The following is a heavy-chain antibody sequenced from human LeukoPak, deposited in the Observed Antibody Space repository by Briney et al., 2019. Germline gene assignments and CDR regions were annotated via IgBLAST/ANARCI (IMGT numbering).Heavy chain of an antibody. V-gene: IGHV3-30*02. J-gene: IGHJ6*03. D-gene: IGHD4-17*01. CDR3: AKNYGDYGRYYYYYMDV. Sequence: GSLRLSCAASGFTFSSYGMHWVRQAPGKGLEWVAFIRYDGSNKYYAGSVKGRFTISRDNSKNTLYLQMNSLRAEDTAVYYCAKNYGDYGRYYYYYMDVWGKGTTVTISS. CDR1: GFTFSSYG. CDR2: IRYDGSNK.